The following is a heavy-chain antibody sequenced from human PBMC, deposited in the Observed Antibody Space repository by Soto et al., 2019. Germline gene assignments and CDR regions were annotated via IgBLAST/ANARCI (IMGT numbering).Heavy chain of an antibody. CDR2: ISWNSGSI. J-gene: IGHJ5*02. CDR1: GFTFDDYA. CDR3: ARITMVRGVRWFDP. D-gene: IGHD3-10*01. Sequence: EVQLVESGGGLVQPGRSLRLSCAASGFTFDDYAMHWVRQAPGKGLEWVSGISWNSGSIGYADSVKGRFTISRDNAKNSLYLQMNSLRAEDTALYYCARITMVRGVRWFDPWGQGTLVTVSS. V-gene: IGHV3-9*01.